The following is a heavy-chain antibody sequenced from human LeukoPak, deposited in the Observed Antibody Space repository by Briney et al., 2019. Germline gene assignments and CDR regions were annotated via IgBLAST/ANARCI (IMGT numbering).Heavy chain of an antibody. CDR1: GGSISSGSYY. D-gene: IGHD5-18*01. CDR2: IYTSGST. J-gene: IGHJ5*02. CDR3: ARGRGYSYGYLSWFDP. V-gene: IGHV4-61*02. Sequence: SETLSLTCTASGGSISSGSYYWSWIRQPAGKGLEWIGRIYTSGSTNYNPSLKSRVTISVDTSKNQFSLKLSSVTAADTAVYYCARGRGYSYGYLSWFDPWGQGTLVTVSS.